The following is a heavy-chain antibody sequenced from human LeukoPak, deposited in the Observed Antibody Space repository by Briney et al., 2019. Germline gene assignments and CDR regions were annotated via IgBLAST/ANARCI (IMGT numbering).Heavy chain of an antibody. V-gene: IGHV3-48*02. CDR2: ISSGSDTL. D-gene: IGHD4-11*01. CDR3: ARDLYGNYAQDY. CDR1: GFTFSSYS. J-gene: IGHJ4*02. Sequence: GGSLRLSCAASGFTFSSYSMNWVRQAPGKGLEWVSYISSGSDTLYYADSVRGRFTISRDNAKNSLYLQMNSLRDEATAVYYCARDLYGNYAQDYWGQGTLVTVSS.